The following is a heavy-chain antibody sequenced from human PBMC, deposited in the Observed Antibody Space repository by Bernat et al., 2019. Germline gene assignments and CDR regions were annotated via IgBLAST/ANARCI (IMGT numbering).Heavy chain of an antibody. V-gene: IGHV3-53*02. J-gene: IGHJ4*02. Sequence: EVQLVETGGGLIQPGGSLRLSCAASGFTVKSKYMNWVRQAPGKGLEWVSGIYSGGKTYYADSVKGRFTISRDNSKNTLYLQMNSLRAEDTAVYFCAAGCANDVCYINSWGQGTLVTVSS. CDR2: IYSGGKT. CDR1: GFTVKSKY. CDR3: AAGCANDVCYINS. D-gene: IGHD2-8*01.